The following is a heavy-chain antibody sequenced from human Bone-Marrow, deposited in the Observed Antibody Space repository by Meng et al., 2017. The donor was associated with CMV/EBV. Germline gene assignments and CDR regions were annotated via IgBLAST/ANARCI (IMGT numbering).Heavy chain of an antibody. Sequence: SETLSLTCTVSGGSISSSSYYWGWIRQPPGKGLEWIGSIYYSGSTYYNPSLKSRVTISVDTSKNQFSLKLSSVTAADTAVYYCARGRITIFGVGSFWFDPWGQGTLVTVSS. CDR3: ARGRITIFGVGSFWFDP. J-gene: IGHJ5*02. CDR2: IYYSGST. CDR1: GGSISSSSYY. D-gene: IGHD3-3*01. V-gene: IGHV4-39*07.